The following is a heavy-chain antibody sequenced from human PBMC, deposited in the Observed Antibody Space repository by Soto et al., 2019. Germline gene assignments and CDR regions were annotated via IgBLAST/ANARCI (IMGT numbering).Heavy chain of an antibody. CDR3: AREDDYNYRYFNYGLDV. CDR1: GFTFKNYA. Sequence: PGGSLRLSCAASGFTFKNYALHWVRQAPGKGLEWVAVISFDGDKRYYSDSVKGRFTISRDNLKATLYLQMNNLRDEDAALYFCAREDDYNYRYFNYGLDVWGQGTTVTVSS. CDR2: ISFDGDKR. J-gene: IGHJ6*02. D-gene: IGHD5-12*01. V-gene: IGHV3-30-3*01.